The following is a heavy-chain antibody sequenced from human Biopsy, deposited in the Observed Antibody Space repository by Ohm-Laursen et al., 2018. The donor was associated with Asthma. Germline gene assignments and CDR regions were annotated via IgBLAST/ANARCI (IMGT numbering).Heavy chain of an antibody. CDR1: GGSFSGYY. Sequence: GTLSLTCAVYGGSFSGYYWSWIRQPPGKGLEWIGEINHSGSTNYNSSLKSRVTISVDTSKNQFSLKLSSVTAADTAVYYCARAGQCSSTSCYNPGWFDLWGQGTLVTVSS. V-gene: IGHV4-34*01. CDR2: INHSGST. J-gene: IGHJ5*02. D-gene: IGHD2-2*01. CDR3: ARAGQCSSTSCYNPGWFDL.